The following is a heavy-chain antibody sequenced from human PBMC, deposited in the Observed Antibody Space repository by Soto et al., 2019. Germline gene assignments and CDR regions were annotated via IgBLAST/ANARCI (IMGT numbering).Heavy chain of an antibody. CDR3: ARYRREAVAGYTLDN. D-gene: IGHD6-13*01. V-gene: IGHV4-59*01. CDR1: GGSISSNY. J-gene: IGHJ4*02. CDR2: VYNSGST. Sequence: SETLSLTYTVSGGSISSNYWTWIRQPPGKGLEWIGYVYNSGSTNYNPSLKSRVTISEDTSKSQFSLKVNSMTAADTAVYYCARYRREAVAGYTLDNWGQGILVTVSS.